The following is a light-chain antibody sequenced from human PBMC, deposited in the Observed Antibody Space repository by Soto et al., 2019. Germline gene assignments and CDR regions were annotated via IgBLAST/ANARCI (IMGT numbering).Light chain of an antibody. V-gene: IGLV2-11*01. CDR2: DVS. CDR1: SSDVGGYNS. CDR3: CSYAGSPYV. Sequence: QSALTQPRSVSGSPGQSVAISCTGTSSDVGGYNSVSWYQQHPGKAPKLMIYDVSKRPSGVPDRFSGSKSGNTASLTISGLQAGDEADYYCCSYAGSPYVFGTGTKLTV. J-gene: IGLJ1*01.